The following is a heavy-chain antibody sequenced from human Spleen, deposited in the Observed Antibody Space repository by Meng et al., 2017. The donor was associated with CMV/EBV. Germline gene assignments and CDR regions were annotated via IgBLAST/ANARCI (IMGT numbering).Heavy chain of an antibody. CDR1: GYIFTSYY. CDR3: ARGPGSHGDY. Sequence: KVSCKASGYIFTSYYMYWVRQAPGQGLEWVGIINPSGGSTSYAQKFQGRVTMTRDTSTSTVYMELSSLRSEDTAVYYCARGPGSHGDYWGQGTLVTVSS. J-gene: IGHJ4*02. V-gene: IGHV1-46*01. CDR2: INPSGGST. D-gene: IGHD1-26*01.